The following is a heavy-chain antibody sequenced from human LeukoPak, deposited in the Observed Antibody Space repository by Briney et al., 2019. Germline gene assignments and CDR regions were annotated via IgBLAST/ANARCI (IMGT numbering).Heavy chain of an antibody. CDR3: ARVGYYGSGSYRPLYYYYYGMDV. Sequence: SETLSLTCAVYGGSFSGYYWSWIRQPPGKGLEWIGESSHTGSTNYNPSLKSRVTISVDTSKNQFSLKLSSVTAADTAVYYCARVGYYGSGSYRPLYYYYYGMDVWGQGTTVTVSS. J-gene: IGHJ6*02. CDR1: GGSFSGYY. V-gene: IGHV4-34*01. D-gene: IGHD3-10*01. CDR2: SSHTGST.